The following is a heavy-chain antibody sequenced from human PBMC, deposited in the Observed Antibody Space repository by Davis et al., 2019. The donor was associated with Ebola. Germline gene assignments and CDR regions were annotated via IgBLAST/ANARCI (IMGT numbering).Heavy chain of an antibody. J-gene: IGHJ4*02. D-gene: IGHD6-6*01. CDR1: GFSINNSAVG. Sequence: SGPTLVKPTQTLTLTCTFSGFSINNSAVGVGWIRQPPGQALEWLALIYGDDDKRYSPSLKNRLGVTKDTSKNRVVLTLTNMDPVDTATYYCAHRLESSSLLGFAYWGQGTLVTVSS. CDR2: IYGDDDK. V-gene: IGHV2-5*02. CDR3: AHRLESSSLLGFAY.